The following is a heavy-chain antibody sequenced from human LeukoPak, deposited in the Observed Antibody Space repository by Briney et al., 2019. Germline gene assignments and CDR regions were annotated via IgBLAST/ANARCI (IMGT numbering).Heavy chain of an antibody. CDR1: GFTFSSYE. V-gene: IGHV3-48*03. Sequence: GGSLRLSCAASGFTFSSYEMNWVRQAPGKGLEGVSYISSSGSTIYYADSVKGRFTISRDNAKNSLYLQMNSLRAEDTAFYYCARNGLVEVAATSYYYYYMDVWGKGTTVTISS. CDR2: ISSSGSTI. D-gene: IGHD2-15*01. J-gene: IGHJ6*03. CDR3: ARNGLVEVAATSYYYYYMDV.